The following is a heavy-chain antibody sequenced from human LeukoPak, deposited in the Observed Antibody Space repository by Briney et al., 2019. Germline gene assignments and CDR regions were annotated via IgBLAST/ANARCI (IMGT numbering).Heavy chain of an antibody. J-gene: IGHJ4*02. CDR2: ISSSSSYI. CDR1: GFTFRDYY. D-gene: IGHD5-18*01. V-gene: IGHV3-11*05. Sequence: GGSLRLSCVASGFTFRDYYMSWIRRAPGKGLEWVSYISSSSSYIDYADSVKGRFTISRDNAKNSLHLQMKSLRAEDTAVYYCARDDSGYSYGFADYWGQGTLVTVSS. CDR3: ARDDSGYSYGFADY.